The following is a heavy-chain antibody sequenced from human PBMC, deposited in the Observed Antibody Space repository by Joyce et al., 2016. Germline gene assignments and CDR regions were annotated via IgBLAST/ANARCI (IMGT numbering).Heavy chain of an antibody. CDR2: IYYSGST. D-gene: IGHD3-10*01. V-gene: IGHV4-30-4*01. CDR3: ACSLGYYGSGSFDY. CDR1: GGSISSGDYY. J-gene: IGHJ4*02. Sequence: QVQLQESGPGLVKPSQTLSLTCTVSGGSISSGDYYWSWIRQPTGKGLEWSGSIYYSGSTYYNPSLKSRVTISVDTSKNQFSRKLSSVTAADTAVYYCACSLGYYGSGSFDYWGQGTLVTVSS.